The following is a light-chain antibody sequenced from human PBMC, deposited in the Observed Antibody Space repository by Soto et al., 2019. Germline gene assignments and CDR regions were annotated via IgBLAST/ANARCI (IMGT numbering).Light chain of an antibody. CDR2: GAY. CDR3: QQYSKWPIT. Sequence: EIVMTQSPATLSVYPGGRTTLSCRASQSVGNNLAWYQQKPGQAPRLLIYGAYTRATGIPARFSGSGSGTDFTLTISSLQSEDFAVYYCQQYSKWPITFGQGTRLEI. CDR1: QSVGNN. V-gene: IGKV3-15*01. J-gene: IGKJ5*01.